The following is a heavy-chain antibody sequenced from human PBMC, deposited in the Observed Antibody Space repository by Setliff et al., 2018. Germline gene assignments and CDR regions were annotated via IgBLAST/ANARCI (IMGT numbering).Heavy chain of an antibody. CDR3: ARERGDIVTTTSYYYYLDV. V-gene: IGHV1-69*05. Sequence: GASVKVSCKASGGTFSNYDISWVRQAPGQGLEWMGGIIPIFGTTNYAQRFQGRVTITTXXXTSTAYMXXSSLRSEDTAVYYCARERGDIVTTTSYYYYLDVWGKGTTVTVSS. CDR2: IIPIFGTT. J-gene: IGHJ6*03. CDR1: GGTFSNYD. D-gene: IGHD5-12*01.